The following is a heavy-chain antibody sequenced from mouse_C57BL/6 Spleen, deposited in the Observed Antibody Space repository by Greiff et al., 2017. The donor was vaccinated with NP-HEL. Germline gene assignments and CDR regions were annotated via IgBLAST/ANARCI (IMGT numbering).Heavy chain of an antibody. CDR2: IYPGDGDT. CDR1: GYAFSSSW. Sequence: VKLMESGPELVKPGASVKISCKASGYAFSSSWMNWVKQRPGKGLEWIGRIYPGDGDTNYNGKFKGKATLTAKTSASTAYMQLSCLTSEDSAVYFCARGGITTVVDAMDYWGQGTSVTVSS. D-gene: IGHD1-1*01. J-gene: IGHJ4*01. CDR3: ARGGITTVVDAMDY. V-gene: IGHV1-82*01.